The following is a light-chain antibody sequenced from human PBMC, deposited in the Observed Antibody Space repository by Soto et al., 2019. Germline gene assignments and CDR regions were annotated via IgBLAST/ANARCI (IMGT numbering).Light chain of an antibody. CDR3: QQYNNWPRT. J-gene: IGKJ1*01. CDR2: GAS. CDR1: QSVNTN. V-gene: IGKV3D-15*01. Sequence: EIVMTQSPSTLSVSPLERATLSCRASQSVNTNVAWYQQEPGQAPRLLIYGASTRATGIPARFSGSVSGTEFALTISSLQSEDFAVYYCQQYNNWPRTFGQGTKVDIK.